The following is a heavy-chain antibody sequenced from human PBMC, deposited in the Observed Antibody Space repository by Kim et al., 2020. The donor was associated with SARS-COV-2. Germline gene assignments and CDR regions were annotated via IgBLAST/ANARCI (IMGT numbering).Heavy chain of an antibody. V-gene: IGHV2-5*01. CDR3: AHRRGLVGAYDY. Sequence: PYSPSLKSRLTITKDTSKTQVVLTMTNMDPVDTATYYCAHRRGLVGAYDYWGQGTLVTVSS. J-gene: IGHJ4*02. D-gene: IGHD1-26*01.